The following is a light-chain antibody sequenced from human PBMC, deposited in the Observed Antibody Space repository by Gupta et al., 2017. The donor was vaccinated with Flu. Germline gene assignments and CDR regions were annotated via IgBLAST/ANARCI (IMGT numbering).Light chain of an antibody. Sequence: PSSLSASVGDRVTITCRASRSVNIYLNWFQQKPGKAPKLLIFGASSLQSGVPSRFSGGGSGTDFTLTISSLQPDDFATYYCQQGDTTLGTFGHGTRVDIK. V-gene: IGKV1-39*01. J-gene: IGKJ1*01. CDR3: QQGDTTLGT. CDR1: RSVNIY. CDR2: GAS.